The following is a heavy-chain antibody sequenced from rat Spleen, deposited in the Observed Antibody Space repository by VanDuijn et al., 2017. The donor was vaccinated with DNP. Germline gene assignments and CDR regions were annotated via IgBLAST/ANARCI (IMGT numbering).Heavy chain of an antibody. CDR3: VRWSSGHFDY. Sequence: EVQLVESGGGLVQPGRSLKLSCAASGFTFSDYYMAWVRQGPTKGLEWVSYIRYDGGTTYYGDSVKGRFAISRDNAKSTLYLQMNSLRSEDMATYYCVRWSSGHFDYWGQGVMVTVSS. CDR1: GFTFSDYY. CDR2: IRYDGGTT. D-gene: IGHD4-3*01. J-gene: IGHJ2*01. V-gene: IGHV5-22*01.